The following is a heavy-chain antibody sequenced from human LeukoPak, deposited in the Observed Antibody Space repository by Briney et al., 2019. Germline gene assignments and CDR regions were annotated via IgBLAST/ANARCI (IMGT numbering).Heavy chain of an antibody. CDR2: IYHSGST. D-gene: IGHD3-3*01. Sequence: SETLSLTCAVSGYSISSGYYWGWIRQPPGKGLEWIGSIYHSGSTYYNPSLKSRVTISVDTSKNQFSLKLSSVTAADTAVYYCAVTYYDFWSGYYAAGDYFDYWGQGTLVTVSS. V-gene: IGHV4-38-2*01. CDR3: AVTYYDFWSGYYAAGDYFDY. J-gene: IGHJ4*02. CDR1: GYSISSGYY.